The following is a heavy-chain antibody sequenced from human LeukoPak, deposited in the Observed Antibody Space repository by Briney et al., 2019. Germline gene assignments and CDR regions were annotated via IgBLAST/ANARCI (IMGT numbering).Heavy chain of an antibody. CDR2: IKSKTDGGTT. CDR1: GFTFNNAW. V-gene: IGHV3-15*07. CDR3: PASGNPPLTAI. D-gene: IGHD3-3*01. J-gene: IGHJ3*02. Sequence: GSLRLSWAASGFTFNNAWMNWVRQAPGKGLEWVGRIKSKTDGGTTDYAAPVKGRFTISRDDSKNTVYLQMDSLKAEDTAVYCCPASGNPPLTAIWGQGTMVAVSS.